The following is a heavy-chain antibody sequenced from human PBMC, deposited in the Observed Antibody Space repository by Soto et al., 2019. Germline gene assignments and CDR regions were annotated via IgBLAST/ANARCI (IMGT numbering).Heavy chain of an antibody. CDR2: VIPIVGKP. CDR3: GRGNDVYSSSFSVY. D-gene: IGHD6-6*01. J-gene: IGHJ4*01. CDR1: GGTFSTYA. Sequence: SVKVSCKTPGGTFSTYAISWVRQAPGQGLEWLGGVIPIVGKPKYAQKFQGRVTITGDPSTSTGYMELRSLRSEDTAVYYCGRGNDVYSSSFSVYWGHGTLVTVSS. V-gene: IGHV1-69*10.